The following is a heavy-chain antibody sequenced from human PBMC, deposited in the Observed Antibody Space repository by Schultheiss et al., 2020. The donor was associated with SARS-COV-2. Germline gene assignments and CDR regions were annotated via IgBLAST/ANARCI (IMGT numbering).Heavy chain of an antibody. CDR3: ARDGKKARIQLWSRTGPYDY. V-gene: IGHV3-30-3*01. D-gene: IGHD5-18*01. CDR2: ISYDGSNK. J-gene: IGHJ4*02. CDR1: GFTFSSYA. Sequence: GGSLRLSCAASGFTFSSYAMHGVRQAPGKGLEWVAVISYDGSNKYYADSVKGRFTISCDNSKNTLYLQMNSLRAEDTAVYYCARDGKKARIQLWSRTGPYDYWGQGTLVTVSS.